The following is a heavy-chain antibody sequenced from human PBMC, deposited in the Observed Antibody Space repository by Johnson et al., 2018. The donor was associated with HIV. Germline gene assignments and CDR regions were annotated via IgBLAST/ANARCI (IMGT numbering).Heavy chain of an antibody. D-gene: IGHD3-22*01. CDR3: ARGVAMIVF. CDR1: GFTVSSNY. CDR2: ISSSGSTI. J-gene: IGHJ3*01. V-gene: IGHV3-11*04. Sequence: VQLVESGGDLVQPGGSLRLSCAASGFTVSSNYMSWIRQAPGKGLEWVSYISSSGSTIYYADSVKGRFTVSRDNSKNTLYLHMNSLKPEDTAVYYCARGVAMIVFWGQGTMVTVSS.